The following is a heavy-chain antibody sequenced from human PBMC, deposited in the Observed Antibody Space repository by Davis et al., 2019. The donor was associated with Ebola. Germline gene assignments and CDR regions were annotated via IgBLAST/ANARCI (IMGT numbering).Heavy chain of an antibody. CDR1: GGPISSSNW. V-gene: IGHV4-4*02. D-gene: IGHD2-15*01. Sequence: MPGGSLRLSCTVPGGPISSSNWWRWVRRPPGKGLEWIGEIYHSGSTNYNPSLKSRVTISVDKSKNQFSLKLSSVTAADTAVYYCAREYCSGGSCYSGIDYWGQGTLVTVSS. J-gene: IGHJ4*02. CDR3: AREYCSGGSCYSGIDY. CDR2: IYHSGST.